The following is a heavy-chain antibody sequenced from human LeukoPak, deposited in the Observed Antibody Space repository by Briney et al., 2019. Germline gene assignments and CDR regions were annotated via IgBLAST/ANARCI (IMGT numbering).Heavy chain of an antibody. CDR3: AGGGYSFDY. V-gene: IGHV3-7*01. CDR1: GFTFTQYW. J-gene: IGHJ4*02. D-gene: IGHD5-12*01. Sequence: PGGSLRLSCVASGFTFTQYWMTWVRQAPGKGLEWVARLHPDGSERNYVGSVEGRFTVFGDNAKSSLFLQMHSLRVEDTAVYYCAGGGYSFDYLGQGTLVTVPS. CDR2: LHPDGSER.